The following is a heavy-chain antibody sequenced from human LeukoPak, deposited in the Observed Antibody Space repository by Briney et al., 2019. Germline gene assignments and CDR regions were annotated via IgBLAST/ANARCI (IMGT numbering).Heavy chain of an antibody. CDR1: DGAISGGGYY. D-gene: IGHD4-17*01. Sequence: SETLSLTCTVSDGAISGGGYYWTWIRQHPGKGLEWIGYIYNSGNTYYNPSLKSRVAISVDTFKNQFSLKLNSVTAADTAVYYCARVAPYGDYTAIRYYFDYWGQGTLVTVSS. V-gene: IGHV4-31*03. J-gene: IGHJ4*02. CDR2: IYNSGNT. CDR3: ARVAPYGDYTAIRYYFDY.